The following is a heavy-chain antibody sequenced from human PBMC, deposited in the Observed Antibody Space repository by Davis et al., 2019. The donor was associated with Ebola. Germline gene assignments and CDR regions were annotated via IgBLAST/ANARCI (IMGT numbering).Heavy chain of an antibody. CDR2: ISSSSNYI. Sequence: GGSLRLSCVASKFDDFSTYGMHWVRQAPGKGLEWVSFISSSSNYIYYADSVKGRFTVSRDNAKNSLYLQMNSLRAEDTAVYYCVRDPALVVTGGGWFFGLWGRGTLVTVSS. CDR3: VRDPALVVTGGGWFFGL. J-gene: IGHJ2*01. CDR1: KFDDFSTYG. D-gene: IGHD2-21*02. V-gene: IGHV3-21*01.